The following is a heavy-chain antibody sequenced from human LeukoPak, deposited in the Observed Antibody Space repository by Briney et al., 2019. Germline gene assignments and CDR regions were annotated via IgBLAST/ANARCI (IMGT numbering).Heavy chain of an antibody. CDR1: GAXITSYY. V-gene: IGHV4-59*08. D-gene: IGHD6-13*01. CDR2: FSYSGSA. CDR3: AWPVSSSWLDAFDV. Sequence: SETLSLTCTVSGAXITSYYCSWIRQPPGKGLEWIGFFSYSGSANYNPSLKSRVTISVDTSKNQFSLSLTSVTAADTAVYYCAWPVSSSWLDAFDVWGQGSMVTVSS. J-gene: IGHJ3*01.